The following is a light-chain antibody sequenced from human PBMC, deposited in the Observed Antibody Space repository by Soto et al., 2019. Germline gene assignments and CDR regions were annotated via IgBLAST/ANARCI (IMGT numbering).Light chain of an antibody. Sequence: EIVLTQSPGTLSLSPGERATLSCRASQRVSSSYLAWYQQKPGQAPRLLIYGASSRATGIPDRFSGSGSGTDFTLTISRLEPEDFAVYYCQQYGSSPRTFGQGTKV. CDR1: QRVSSSY. CDR2: GAS. CDR3: QQYGSSPRT. J-gene: IGKJ1*01. V-gene: IGKV3-20*01.